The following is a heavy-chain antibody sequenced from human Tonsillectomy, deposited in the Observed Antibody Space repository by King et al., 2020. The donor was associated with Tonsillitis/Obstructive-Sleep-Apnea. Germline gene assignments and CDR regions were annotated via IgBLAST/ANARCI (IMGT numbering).Heavy chain of an antibody. CDR3: ARGVDYYDSSGQNNWFDP. Sequence: HVQLQESGPGLVKPSQTLSLTCTVSGGSISTGGYYWSWIRPHPGQGLEWIGYIYYSGSTYYNPSLKSRVTISVDTSKNQFSLKLSSVTAADTAVYYCARGVDYYDSSGQNNWFDPWGQGTLVTVSS. CDR1: GGSISTGGYY. D-gene: IGHD3-22*01. CDR2: IYYSGST. J-gene: IGHJ5*02. V-gene: IGHV4-31*03.